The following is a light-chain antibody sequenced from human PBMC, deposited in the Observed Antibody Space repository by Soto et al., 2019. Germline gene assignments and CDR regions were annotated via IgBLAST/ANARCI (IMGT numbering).Light chain of an antibody. Sequence: EIVLTQSPGTLSLSPGERATLSCRASQSVSSSYLAWSQQRTGQAPRLLIYETSSRATGIPDRFSGSGSGTDFTLTISRLEPEDFEVYYCHQYGSSPPWTFGQGTKVEIK. CDR1: QSVSSSY. V-gene: IGKV3-20*01. CDR3: HQYGSSPPWT. CDR2: ETS. J-gene: IGKJ1*01.